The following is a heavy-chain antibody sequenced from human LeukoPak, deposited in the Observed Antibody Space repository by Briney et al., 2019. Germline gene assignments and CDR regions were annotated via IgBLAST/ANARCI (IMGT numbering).Heavy chain of an antibody. CDR3: ARPSWGSSSWYYFDY. Sequence: AGGSLRLSCAASGFTLSNNYMSWVRQAPGKGLEWVSVVYSGGSTFYADSVKGRFTISRDNSKNTLYLHMNSLRTEDTSVYYCARPSWGSSSWYYFDYWGQGTLVTVSS. J-gene: IGHJ4*02. CDR1: GFTLSNNY. V-gene: IGHV3-53*01. CDR2: VYSGGST. D-gene: IGHD6-13*01.